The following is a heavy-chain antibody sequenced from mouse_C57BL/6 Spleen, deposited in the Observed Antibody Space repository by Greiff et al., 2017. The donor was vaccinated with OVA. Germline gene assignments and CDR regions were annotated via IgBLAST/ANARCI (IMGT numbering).Heavy chain of an antibody. V-gene: IGHV1-75*01. Sequence: QVQLQQSGPELVKPGASVKISCKASGYTFTDSYINWVKPRPGQGLEWIGWIFPGSGSTYYNEKFKGNATLTVDESSSTSYRLLSSLTSEDSAVYFCARGDGYYAWFAYWGQGTLVTVSA. J-gene: IGHJ3*01. CDR3: ARGDGYYAWFAY. CDR2: IFPGSGST. CDR1: GYTFTDSY. D-gene: IGHD2-3*01.